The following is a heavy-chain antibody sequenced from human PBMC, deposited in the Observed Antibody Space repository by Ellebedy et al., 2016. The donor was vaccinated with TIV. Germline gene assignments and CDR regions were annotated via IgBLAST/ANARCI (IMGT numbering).Heavy chain of an antibody. CDR1: GASIDSGLHD. V-gene: IGHV4-39*07. D-gene: IGHD3-10*01. Sequence: MPGRSLRLSCTVSGASIDSGLHDWGWIRQPPGKGLEWIGNINYRRRVYYNPSLSRRVTVAVDPSKKKFSLTLTSVTAADSAVYYCAREQRGLKGFDVWGQGTLVTVSS. J-gene: IGHJ3*01. CDR3: AREQRGLKGFDV. CDR2: INYRRRV.